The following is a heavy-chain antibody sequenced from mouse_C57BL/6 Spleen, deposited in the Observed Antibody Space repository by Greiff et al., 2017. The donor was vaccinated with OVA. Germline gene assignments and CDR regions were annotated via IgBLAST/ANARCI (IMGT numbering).Heavy chain of an antibody. CDR1: GFSLTSYG. CDR3: ARRDYYGRGSVYWYFDV. D-gene: IGHD1-1*01. CDR2: IWSGGST. V-gene: IGHV2-2*01. J-gene: IGHJ1*03. Sequence: VQLQESGPGLVQPSQSLSITCTVSGFSLTSYGVHWVRQSPGKGLEWLGVIWSGGSTDYNAAFISRLSISKDNSKSQVFFKMNSLQADDTAIYYCARRDYYGRGSVYWYFDVWGTGTTVTVSS.